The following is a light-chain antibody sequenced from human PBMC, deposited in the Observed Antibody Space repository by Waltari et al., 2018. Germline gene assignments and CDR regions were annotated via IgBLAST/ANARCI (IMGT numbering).Light chain of an antibody. J-gene: IGLJ2*01. Sequence: QSALTQPASVSGSPGQSITISCPGTNRDVGGYNIVSWYQQHPGNAPKLMIYAVSNRHSGVSNRCSGSKSGNTASLTISGLQAEDEADYYCSSYTSSSTLVFGGGTKLTVL. CDR3: SSYTSSSTLV. V-gene: IGLV2-14*01. CDR2: AVS. CDR1: NRDVGGYNI.